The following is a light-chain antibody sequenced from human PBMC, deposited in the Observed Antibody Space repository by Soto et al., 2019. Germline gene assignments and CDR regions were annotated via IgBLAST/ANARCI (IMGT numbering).Light chain of an antibody. J-gene: IGKJ1*01. CDR1: QSISSW. CDR2: DAS. V-gene: IGKV1-5*01. CDR3: QQYNSYKGT. Sequence: DIQMPQSPSTLSASVGDRVTITCRASQSISSWLAWYQQKPGKAPKLLIYDASSLESGIPSRFSGSGSGKKFTLTISCLQPDDFATYYCQQYNSYKGTFGQGTKVDIK.